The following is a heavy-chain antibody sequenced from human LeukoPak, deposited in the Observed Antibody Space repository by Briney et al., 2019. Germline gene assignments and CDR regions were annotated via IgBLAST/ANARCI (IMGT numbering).Heavy chain of an antibody. V-gene: IGHV1-2*02. CDR1: GFTYNTYY. D-gene: IGHD5-12*01. Sequence: ASVTVSCKASGFTYNTYYLYWMRQAPGQGLEWIGWIRLRDGGTIYAQRLQDRFITTTDPSTNTASMELRSLTSDDTAVYYCARADWVGSGHAGFYSDYWGQGTLVTVSS. CDR3: ARADWVGSGHAGFYSDY. CDR2: IRLRDGGT. J-gene: IGHJ4*02.